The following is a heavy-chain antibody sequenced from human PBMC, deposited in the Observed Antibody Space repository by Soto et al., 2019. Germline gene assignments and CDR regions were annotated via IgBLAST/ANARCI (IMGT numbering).Heavy chain of an antibody. Sequence: QVQLVQSGAEVKQPGSSVKVSCKASGGTFSSYAISWVRQAPGQGLEWMGGIIPIFGTANYAQKFQGRVTITADESTSTAYMELSSLRSEDTAVYYCASRPVDTAMDASYYYYYYGMDVWGQGTTVTVSS. J-gene: IGHJ6*02. D-gene: IGHD5-18*01. CDR3: ASRPVDTAMDASYYYYYYGMDV. V-gene: IGHV1-69*01. CDR2: IIPIFGTA. CDR1: GGTFSSYA.